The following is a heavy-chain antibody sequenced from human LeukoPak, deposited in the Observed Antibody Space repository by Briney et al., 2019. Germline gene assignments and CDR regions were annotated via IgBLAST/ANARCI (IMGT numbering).Heavy chain of an antibody. Sequence: SVKVSCKASGYTFVSYGITWVRQAPGQGLEWMGGIIPIFGTANYAQKFQGRVTITADESTSTAYMELSSLRSEDTAVYYCARDLGSNYAFDIWGQGTMVTVSS. V-gene: IGHV1-69*13. CDR2: IIPIFGTA. CDR1: GYTFVSYG. CDR3: ARDLGSNYAFDI. J-gene: IGHJ3*02. D-gene: IGHD4-11*01.